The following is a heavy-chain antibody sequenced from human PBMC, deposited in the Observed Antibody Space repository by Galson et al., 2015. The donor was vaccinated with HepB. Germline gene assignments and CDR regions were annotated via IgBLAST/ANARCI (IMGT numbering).Heavy chain of an antibody. CDR2: TYYRSKWYN. CDR1: GDSVSTNIVA. CDR3: TRVRHLARGMDV. V-gene: IGHV6-1*01. Sequence: CAISGDSVSTNIVAWNWIRQSPSRGLEWLGRTYYRSKWYNDYAVSVQSRITINPDTSRNQFSLQLNPVTPEDTGVYYCTRVRHLARGMDVWGQGTTDTVSS. D-gene: IGHD5-12*01. J-gene: IGHJ6*02.